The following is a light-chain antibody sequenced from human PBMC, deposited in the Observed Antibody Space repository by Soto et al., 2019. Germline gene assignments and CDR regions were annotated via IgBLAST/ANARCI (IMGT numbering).Light chain of an antibody. V-gene: IGKV1-5*03. CDR3: QQYDSSSRT. J-gene: IGKJ1*01. CDR1: QSISSW. Sequence: DIQMTQSPSTLSASVGDRVTITCRASQSISSWLAWYQQKPGKAPKLLIYKASSLESGVPSRFSGSGSGTEFTLPISSLQPDDFATYYCQQYDSSSRTFGQGTKVEIK. CDR2: KAS.